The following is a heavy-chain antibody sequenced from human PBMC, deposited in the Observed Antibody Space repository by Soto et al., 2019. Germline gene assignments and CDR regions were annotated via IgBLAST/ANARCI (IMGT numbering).Heavy chain of an antibody. CDR1: GFIFDDYG. CDR2: IKQDGSEK. V-gene: IGHV3-7*01. D-gene: IGHD6-6*01. Sequence: GGSLRLSCAASGFIFDDYGLSWVRQAPGKGLEWVANIKQDGSEKYYVDSVKGRFTISRDNAKNSLYLQMNSLRAEDTAVYYCARSIAARLNWFDPWGQGTLVTVSS. CDR3: ARSIAARLNWFDP. J-gene: IGHJ5*02.